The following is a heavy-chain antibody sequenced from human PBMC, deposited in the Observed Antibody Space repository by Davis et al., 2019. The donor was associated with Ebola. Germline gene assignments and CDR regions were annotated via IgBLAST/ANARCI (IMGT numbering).Heavy chain of an antibody. CDR1: GYTFTSYG. J-gene: IGHJ5*02. CDR2: INPNSGGT. V-gene: IGHV1-2*02. D-gene: IGHD6-13*01. CDR3: ARGAYSSSWRGGWFDP. Sequence: ASVKVSCKASGYTFTSYGISWVRQAPGQGLEWMGWINPNSGGTNYAQKFQGGVTMTRDTSISTAYMELSRLRPDDTAVYYCARGAYSSSWRGGWFDPWGQGTLVTVSS.